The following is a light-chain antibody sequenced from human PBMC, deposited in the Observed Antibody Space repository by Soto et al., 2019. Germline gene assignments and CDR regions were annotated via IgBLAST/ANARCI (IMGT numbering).Light chain of an antibody. CDR2: DVS. CDR3: SSYTSSGTYV. V-gene: IGLV2-14*03. CDR1: SSDVGGYNF. Sequence: QSALTQPASVSGSPGQSITISCTGTSSDVGGYNFVSWYQQYPGNAPKVVIFDVSNRPSGVSNRFSGSKSGNTASLTVSGLQAEDEADYYCSSYTSSGTYVLGTGTKLTVL. J-gene: IGLJ1*01.